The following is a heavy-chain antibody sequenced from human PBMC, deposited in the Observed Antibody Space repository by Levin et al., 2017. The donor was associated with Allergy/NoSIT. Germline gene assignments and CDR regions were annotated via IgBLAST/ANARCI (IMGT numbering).Heavy chain of an antibody. J-gene: IGHJ6*02. V-gene: IGHV3-9*01. D-gene: IGHD3-10*01. CDR1: GFTFGDYA. CDR3: AKGGDMDV. Sequence: GGSLRLSCAASGFTFGDYAMHWVRQAPGKGLEWVSGISWNSGILGYADSVKGRFTISRDNAKNSVYLQMNTLRAEDTAFYYCAKGGDMDVWGQGTTVTVSS. CDR2: ISWNSGIL.